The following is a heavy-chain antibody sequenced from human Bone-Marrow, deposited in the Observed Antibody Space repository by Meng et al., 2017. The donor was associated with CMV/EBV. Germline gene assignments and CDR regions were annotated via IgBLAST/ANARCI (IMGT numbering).Heavy chain of an antibody. Sequence: SETLSLTCAVYGGSFSGYYWSWIRQPPGKGLEWIGEINHSGSTNYNPSLKSRVTISVETSKNQFSLKLSSVTAADTAVYYCAIGPKYSFDYWGQGTLVTVSS. CDR1: GGSFSGYY. J-gene: IGHJ4*02. V-gene: IGHV4-34*01. CDR3: AIGPKYSFDY. CDR2: INHSGST.